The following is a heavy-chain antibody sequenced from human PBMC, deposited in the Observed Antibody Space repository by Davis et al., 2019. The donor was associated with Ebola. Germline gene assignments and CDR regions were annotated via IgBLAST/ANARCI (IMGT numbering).Heavy chain of an antibody. CDR3: VRGHSGSYDY. D-gene: IGHD1-26*01. Sequence: ASVKVSCKASGYSFMSYYVHWVRQAPGQGLEWMGIINPSDGTTTYAQKFQGRVTMTRDTSTRMVYMQLRSLRSEDTAVYYCVRGHSGSYDYWGQGTLVTVSS. V-gene: IGHV1-46*01. CDR1: GYSFMSYY. CDR2: INPSDGTT. J-gene: IGHJ4*02.